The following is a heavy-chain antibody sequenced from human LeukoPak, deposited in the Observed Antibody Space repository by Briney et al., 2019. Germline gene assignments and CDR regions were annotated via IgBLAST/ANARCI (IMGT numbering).Heavy chain of an antibody. CDR2: IYYSGST. Sequence: PSQTLSLTCAVSGGSISSGGYSWSWIRQPPGKGLEWIGYIYYSGSTYYNPSLKSRVTISVDTSKNQFSLKLSSVTAADTAAYYCARGVVRGVIISPYYYYMDVWGKGTTVTVSS. D-gene: IGHD3-10*01. V-gene: IGHV4-30-4*07. J-gene: IGHJ6*03. CDR3: ARGVVRGVIISPYYYYMDV. CDR1: GGSISSGGYS.